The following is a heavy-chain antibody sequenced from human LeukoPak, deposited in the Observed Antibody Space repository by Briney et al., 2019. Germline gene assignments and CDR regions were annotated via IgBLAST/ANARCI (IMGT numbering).Heavy chain of an antibody. V-gene: IGHV4-39*07. CDR1: GGSISSSSYY. J-gene: IGHJ4*02. Sequence: SETLSLTCTVSGGSISSSSYYWGWIRQPPGKGLEWIGNINYSGSTYYNPSLKSRVTISAGTSKNQFSLKLSSVTAADTAVYYCASFAYDPELYFDYWGQGTLVTVSS. D-gene: IGHD5-12*01. CDR3: ASFAYDPELYFDY. CDR2: INYSGST.